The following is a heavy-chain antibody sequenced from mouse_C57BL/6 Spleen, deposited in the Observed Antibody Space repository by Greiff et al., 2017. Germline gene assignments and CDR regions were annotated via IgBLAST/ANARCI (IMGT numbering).Heavy chain of an antibody. CDR3: ARHITTVAYYAMDD. D-gene: IGHD1-1*01. Sequence: QVQLQQSGAELARPGASVKLSCKASGYTFTSYGISWVKQRTGQGLEWIGEIYPRSGNTYYNEKFKGKATLTADKSSSTAYMELRSLTSEDSAVYFCARHITTVAYYAMDDWGQGTSVTVSS. CDR2: IYPRSGNT. CDR1: GYTFTSYG. V-gene: IGHV1-81*01. J-gene: IGHJ4*01.